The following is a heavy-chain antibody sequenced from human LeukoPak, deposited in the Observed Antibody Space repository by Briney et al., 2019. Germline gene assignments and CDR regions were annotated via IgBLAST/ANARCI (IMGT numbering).Heavy chain of an antibody. D-gene: IGHD3-9*01. CDR2: INHSGST. CDR1: GGSLSGYY. J-gene: IGHJ3*02. V-gene: IGHV4-34*01. Sequence: SETLSLTCAVYGGSLSGYYWSWIRQPPGKGLEWIGEINHSGSTNYNPSLKSRVTISVDTSKNQFSLKLSSVTAADTAVYYCARGGKLRYFDWPDAFDIWGQGTMVTVSS. CDR3: ARGGKLRYFDWPDAFDI.